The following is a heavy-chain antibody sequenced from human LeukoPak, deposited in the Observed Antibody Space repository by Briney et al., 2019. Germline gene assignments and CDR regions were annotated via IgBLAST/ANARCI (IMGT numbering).Heavy chain of an antibody. CDR3: ARHDYHSNSDAFDV. Sequence: GGPLILSCAAPGFPFRTCEFSWVPQAPAKGLEWASYISSSCSIIYYADSVKGRFTISRDSAKNSLYLQMNSLRAEDTAVYYCARHDYHSNSDAFDVWGQGTMVTVSS. CDR1: GFPFRTCE. J-gene: IGHJ3*01. D-gene: IGHD4-23*01. CDR2: ISSSCSII. V-gene: IGHV3-48*03.